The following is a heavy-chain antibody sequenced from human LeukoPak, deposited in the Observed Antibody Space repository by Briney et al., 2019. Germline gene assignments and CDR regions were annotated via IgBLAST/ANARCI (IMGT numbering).Heavy chain of an antibody. V-gene: IGHV3-66*02. CDR3: ARGLYYYSMDV. CDR1: GFTVSSDY. J-gene: IGHJ6*03. Sequence: PGGSLRLSCAASGFTVSSDYMSWVRQAPGKGLEWVSVIYSGGSTYYADSVKGRFTISRDNSKNTLYLQMNSLRAEDTAVYYCARGLYYYSMDVWGKGTTVTVSS. CDR2: IYSGGST.